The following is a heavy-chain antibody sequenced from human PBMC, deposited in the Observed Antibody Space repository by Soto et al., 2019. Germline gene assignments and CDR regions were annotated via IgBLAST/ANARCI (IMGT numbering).Heavy chain of an antibody. CDR1: GFTFSSYA. CDR3: ARVASGWYRRGADY. Sequence: QVQLVESGGGVVQPGRSLRLSCAASGFTFSSYAMHWVRQAPGKGLEWVAVISYDGSNKYYADSVKGRFTISRDNSKNTLYLQMNSLRAEDTAVYYCARVASGWYRRGADYWGQGTLVTVS. D-gene: IGHD6-19*01. V-gene: IGHV3-30-3*01. CDR2: ISYDGSNK. J-gene: IGHJ4*02.